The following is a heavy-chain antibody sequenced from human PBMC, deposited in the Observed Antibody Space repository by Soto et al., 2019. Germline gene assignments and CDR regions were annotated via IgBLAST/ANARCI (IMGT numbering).Heavy chain of an antibody. J-gene: IGHJ3*01. CDR3: ARARLRAVYAFDF. Sequence: PSENLSLTCPLSLVSITSGAYYWTWVLQHPGKGLEWIGYIYYNGNTYFSPSLKSRLTISIDTSKNQFSLKLSSVTAADTAMYYCARARLRAVYAFDFWGQWTMVTVSS. CDR2: IYYNGNT. V-gene: IGHV4-31*03. CDR1: LVSITSGAYY. D-gene: IGHD4-17*01.